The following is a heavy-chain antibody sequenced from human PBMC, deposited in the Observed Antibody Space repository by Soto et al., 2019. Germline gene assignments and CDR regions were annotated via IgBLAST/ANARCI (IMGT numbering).Heavy chain of an antibody. CDR3: NRGSEYDFWSGYL. D-gene: IGHD3-3*01. CDR1: GGTSTRYA. J-gene: IGHJ4*02. Sequence: QERLVQAGAEVRKPGSSVKVSCKVTGGTSTRYAINWVRQATGQGLEWMGGIVPMIGTSKYAQKFQGRVTIPADTSTNIDYMELRSLRSEDTAVYYCNRGSEYDFWSGYLWGQGTLVSVSS. CDR2: IVPMIGTS. V-gene: IGHV1-69*06.